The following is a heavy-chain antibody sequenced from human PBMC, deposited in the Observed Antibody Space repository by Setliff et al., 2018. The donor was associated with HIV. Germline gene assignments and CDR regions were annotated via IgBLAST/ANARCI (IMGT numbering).Heavy chain of an antibody. Sequence: ASVKVSCKASGYTFTGYYMHWVRQAPGQGLEWMGCINLNTGNTNYAQKFQGRVIVTRDTSINTAYVELRSLRLDDAAVYFCARGRTYDSSGYIGNWFDPWGQGTLVTVSS. CDR1: GYTFTGYY. CDR3: ARGRTYDSSGYIGNWFDP. J-gene: IGHJ5*02. V-gene: IGHV1-2*02. CDR2: INLNTGNT. D-gene: IGHD3-22*01.